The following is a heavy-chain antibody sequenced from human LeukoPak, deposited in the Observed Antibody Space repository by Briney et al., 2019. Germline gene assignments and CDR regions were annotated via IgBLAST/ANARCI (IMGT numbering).Heavy chain of an antibody. CDR3: ARDAGIAVAGTSAFDI. Sequence: GGSLRLSCAVSGFTVSTNSMSWVRQAPGKGLEWVSFIYSGVTHYSDSVKGRFTISRDNPKNTLYLQMNSLRAEDTAVYYCARDAGIAVAGTSAFDIWGQGTMVTVSS. CDR2: IYSGVT. CDR1: GFTVSTNS. J-gene: IGHJ3*02. D-gene: IGHD6-19*01. V-gene: IGHV3-53*05.